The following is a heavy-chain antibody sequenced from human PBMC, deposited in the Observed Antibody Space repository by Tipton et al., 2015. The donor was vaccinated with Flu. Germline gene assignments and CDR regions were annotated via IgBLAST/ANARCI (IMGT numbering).Heavy chain of an antibody. CDR1: GGSISSSSYY. CDR3: ARGQRYGSGSYYIDYYYYYMDV. Sequence: TLSLTCTVSGGSISSSSYYWGWIRQPPGKGLEWIGSIYYSGSTYYNPSLKSRVTISVDTSKNQFSLKLSSVTAADTAVYYCARGQRYGSGSYYIDYYYYYMDVWGKGTTVTVSS. CDR2: IYYSGST. J-gene: IGHJ6*03. V-gene: IGHV4-39*07. D-gene: IGHD3-10*01.